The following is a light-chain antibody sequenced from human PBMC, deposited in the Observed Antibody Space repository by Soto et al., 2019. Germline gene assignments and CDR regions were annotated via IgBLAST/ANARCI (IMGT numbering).Light chain of an antibody. CDR1: SSDVGSYNL. Sequence: QSVLTQPASVSGSPGQSITISCTGTSSDVGSYNLVSWYQQHPGTAPKLMIYEGSKRPSGVSNRFSGSKSGNTASLTISGLQAEDEADYYCCSYAGSSTFGFGGGTQLTVL. J-gene: IGLJ2*01. CDR2: EGS. V-gene: IGLV2-23*03. CDR3: CSYAGSSTFG.